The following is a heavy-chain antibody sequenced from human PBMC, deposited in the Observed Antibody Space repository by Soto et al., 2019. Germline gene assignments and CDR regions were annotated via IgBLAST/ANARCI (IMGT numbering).Heavy chain of an antibody. J-gene: IGHJ3*02. D-gene: IGHD3-3*02. CDR1: GFTFSSYA. Sequence: GGSLRLSCAASGFTFSSYAMSWVRQAPGKGLEWVSAISGSGGSTYYAGSVKGRFTISRDNSKNTLYLQMNSLRAEDTAVYYCAKDSMAHDAFDIWGQGTMVTVSS. CDR3: AKDSMAHDAFDI. CDR2: ISGSGGST. V-gene: IGHV3-23*01.